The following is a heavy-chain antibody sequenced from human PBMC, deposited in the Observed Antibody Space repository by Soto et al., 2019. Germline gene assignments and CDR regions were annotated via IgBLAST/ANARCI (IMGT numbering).Heavy chain of an antibody. Sequence: QVQLVESGGGVVQPGRSLRLSCAASGFTFSNYALHWVRQAPGKGLEWVAVISYGGYNKYYADSVKGRFTISRDNSKNTLYLQMNRVIAEDTAVYYCARDTVWNLYGSGLQNDPFDIWGQGTKVTVSS. CDR2: ISYGGYNK. CDR3: ARDTVWNLYGSGLQNDPFDI. J-gene: IGHJ3*02. D-gene: IGHD3-10*01. V-gene: IGHV3-30-3*01. CDR1: GFTFSNYA.